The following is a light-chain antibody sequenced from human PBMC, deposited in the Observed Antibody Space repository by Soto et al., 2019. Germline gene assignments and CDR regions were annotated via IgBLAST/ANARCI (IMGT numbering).Light chain of an antibody. V-gene: IGKV1-9*01. Sequence: DIQMTQSPSTLSGSVGDRFTITCRASHDISTFLAWYQQKPGKAPKLLIYEASTLQSGVPSRFSGSGSGTEFTLTISGLLPEDFAAYHCQQLYTLPFTFGQGTRLEI. CDR3: QQLYTLPFT. CDR1: HDISTF. J-gene: IGKJ5*01. CDR2: EAS.